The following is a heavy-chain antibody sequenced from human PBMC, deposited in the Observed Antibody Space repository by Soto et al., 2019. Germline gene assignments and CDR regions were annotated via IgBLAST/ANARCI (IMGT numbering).Heavy chain of an antibody. J-gene: IGHJ6*02. CDR2: IYYSGST. CDR3: ARLSFDTYDILTPYYYYGMDV. Sequence: QVQLQESGPGLVKPSQTLSLTCTVSGGSISSGDYYWSWIRQPPGKGLEWIGYIYYSGSTYYNPSLKSLVTISVDTSKNQFSLKLSSVTAADTAVYYCARLSFDTYDILTPYYYYGMDVWGQGTTVTVSS. V-gene: IGHV4-30-4*01. D-gene: IGHD3-9*01. CDR1: GGSISSGDYY.